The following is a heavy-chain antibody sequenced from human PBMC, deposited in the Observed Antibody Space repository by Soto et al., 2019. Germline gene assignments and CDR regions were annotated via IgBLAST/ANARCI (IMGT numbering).Heavy chain of an antibody. CDR3: ARFKNHYYHALDI. Sequence: SSATLSLTCTVYGGSFSAYYWSWIRQPPGKGLEWIGAINQSGSTNYTPSLRSRVTISGDKYKNQFSLNLSSVTAADTAVYYCARFKNHYYHALDIGAQGTSVT. CDR2: INQSGST. CDR1: GGSFSAYY. J-gene: IGHJ6*02. V-gene: IGHV4-34*01.